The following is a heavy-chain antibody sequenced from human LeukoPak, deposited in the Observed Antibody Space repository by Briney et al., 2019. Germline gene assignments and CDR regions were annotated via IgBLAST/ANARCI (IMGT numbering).Heavy chain of an antibody. CDR3: AASIAAAYSIH. V-gene: IGHV3-66*01. CDR2: IYSGGST. Sequence: PGGSLRLSCAASGFTVSGNYMSWVRQAPGKGLEWVSVIYSGGSTYYADSVKGRFTISRDNSKNTLYLQMNSLRAEDTAVYYCAASIAAAYSIHWGQGTMVTVSS. D-gene: IGHD6-13*01. CDR1: GFTVSGNY. J-gene: IGHJ3*01.